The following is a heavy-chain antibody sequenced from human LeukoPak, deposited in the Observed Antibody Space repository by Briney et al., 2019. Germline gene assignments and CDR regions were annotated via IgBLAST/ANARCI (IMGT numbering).Heavy chain of an antibody. J-gene: IGHJ4*02. CDR1: GGSISSYY. V-gene: IGHV4-59*01. CDR2: IYYSGST. CDR3: ARAARYGSGSLDY. D-gene: IGHD5-12*01. Sequence: SETLSLTCTVSGGSISSYYWSWIRQPAGKGLEWIGYIYYSGSTNYNPSLKSRVTISVDTSKNQFSLKLSSVTAADTAVYYCARAARYGSGSLDYWGQGTLVTVSS.